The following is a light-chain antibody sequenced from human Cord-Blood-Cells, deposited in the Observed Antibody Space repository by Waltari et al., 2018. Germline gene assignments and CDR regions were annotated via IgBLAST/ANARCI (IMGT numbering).Light chain of an antibody. CDR2: GAS. Sequence: EIVLTQSTGTLSLSPGERATLHCRASQSVSSSYLAWYQQKPGQAPRLLIYGASSRATGIPDRFSGSGSGTDFTLTISRLEPEDFAVYYCQQYGSSPRSFGQGTKLEIK. CDR1: QSVSSSY. V-gene: IGKV3-20*01. CDR3: QQYGSSPRS. J-gene: IGKJ2*03.